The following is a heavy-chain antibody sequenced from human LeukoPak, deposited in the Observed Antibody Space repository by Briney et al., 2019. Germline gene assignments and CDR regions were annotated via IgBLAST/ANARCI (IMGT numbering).Heavy chain of an antibody. Sequence: PGGSLRLSCAASGFTFSSYDMHWVRQAPGKGLEWAAVIWYDGSNEYYGDSVKGRFIISRDNSKNTLYLQMNSLRAEDTAVYYCARDRGRDSDSNGYYYVGVFDYWGQGTLVTVPS. D-gene: IGHD3-22*01. J-gene: IGHJ4*02. CDR3: ARDRGRDSDSNGYYYVGVFDY. CDR2: IWYDGSNE. CDR1: GFTFSSYD. V-gene: IGHV3-33*01.